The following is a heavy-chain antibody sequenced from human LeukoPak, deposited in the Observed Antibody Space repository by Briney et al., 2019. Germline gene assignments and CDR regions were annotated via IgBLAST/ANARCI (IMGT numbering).Heavy chain of an antibody. CDR2: ISYDGGTK. Sequence: GTSLRLSCAASGFSFSDYTTHWVRQAPGKGLEWAAVISYDGGTKYYADSVKGRFTISRDNSKNTLYLQMNSLRPEDTAVYYCARDPLRGIPDYFDYWGQGTLVTVSS. J-gene: IGHJ4*02. D-gene: IGHD2-21*01. V-gene: IGHV3-30-3*01. CDR1: GFSFSDYT. CDR3: ARDPLRGIPDYFDY.